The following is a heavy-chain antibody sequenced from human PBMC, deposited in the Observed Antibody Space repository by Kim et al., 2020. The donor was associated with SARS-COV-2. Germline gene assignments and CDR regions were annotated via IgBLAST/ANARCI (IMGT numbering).Heavy chain of an antibody. CDR1: GFTFDDYA. CDR3: AKDMGYSSSFNFDY. D-gene: IGHD6-13*01. V-gene: IGHV3-9*01. Sequence: GGSLRLSCAASGFTFDDYAMHWVRQAPGKGLEWVSGISWNSGSIGYSDSVKGRFTISRDNAKNSLYLQMNSLRAEDTALYYCAKDMGYSSSFNFDYWS. J-gene: IGHJ4*01. CDR2: ISWNSGSI.